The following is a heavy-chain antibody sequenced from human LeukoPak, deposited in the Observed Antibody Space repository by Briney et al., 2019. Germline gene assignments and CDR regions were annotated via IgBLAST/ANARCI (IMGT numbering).Heavy chain of an antibody. CDR2: IWYDGSNK. V-gene: IGHV3-33*06. CDR1: GFTFSSYG. D-gene: IGHD3-3*01. J-gene: IGHJ4*02. Sequence: QSGGSLRLSCAASGFTFSSYGMHWVRQAPGKGLEWVAVIWYDGSNKYYADSVKGRFTISRDNSKNTLYLQMNSLRAEDTAVYYCAKGYYTIFGVDSYYFDYWGQGTLVTVSS. CDR3: AKGYYTIFGVDSYYFDY.